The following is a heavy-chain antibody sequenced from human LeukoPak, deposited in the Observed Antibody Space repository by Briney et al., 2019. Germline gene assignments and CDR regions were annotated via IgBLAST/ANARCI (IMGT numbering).Heavy chain of an antibody. D-gene: IGHD4-23*01. CDR2: ISSSSSTI. CDR3: ARDVPVVTPFFDY. V-gene: IGHV3-48*01. J-gene: IGHJ4*02. Sequence: GGSLRLSCAASGFTFSSYSMNWVRQAPGKGLEWVSYISSSSSTIYYADSVKGRFTISRDNAKNSLYLQMNSLRAEDTAVYYCARDVPVVTPFFDYWGQGNLVTVSS. CDR1: GFTFSSYS.